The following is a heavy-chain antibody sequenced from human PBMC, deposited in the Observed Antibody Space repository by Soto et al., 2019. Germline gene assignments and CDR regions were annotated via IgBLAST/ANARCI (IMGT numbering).Heavy chain of an antibody. CDR1: GYTFTSYG. Sequence: ASVKVSCKASGYTFTSYGISWVRQAPGQGLEWMGWISAYNGNTNYAQKLQGRVTMTTDTSTSTAYMEVRSLRSDDTAVYYCAIDEIGPIVVVPASINAGLGHYYYGMDFWGQGTLVTVSS. V-gene: IGHV1-18*04. CDR2: ISAYNGNT. CDR3: AIDEIGPIVVVPASINAGLGHYYYGMDF. D-gene: IGHD2-2*02. J-gene: IGHJ6*02.